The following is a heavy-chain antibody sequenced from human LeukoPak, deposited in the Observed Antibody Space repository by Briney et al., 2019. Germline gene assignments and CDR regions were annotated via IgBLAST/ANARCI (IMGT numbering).Heavy chain of an antibody. CDR1: GFTFGDYA. CDR3: TRDYPYGSGRKLLLLPRTSGVYYMDV. CDR2: IRSKAYGGTT. J-gene: IGHJ6*03. Sequence: GGSLRLSCTASGFTFGDYAMSWFRQAPGKGLEWVGFIRSKAYGGTTEYAASVKGRFTISRDDPKSIAYLQMNSLKTEDTAVYYCTRDYPYGSGRKLLLLPRTSGVYYMDVWGKGTTVTVSS. D-gene: IGHD3-10*01. V-gene: IGHV3-49*03.